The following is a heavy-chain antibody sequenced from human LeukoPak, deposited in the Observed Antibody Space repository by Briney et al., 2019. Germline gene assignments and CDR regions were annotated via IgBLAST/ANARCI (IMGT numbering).Heavy chain of an antibody. Sequence: QPGGSLRLSCAASXFTFRSYTMSWVRQAPGKGLEWVPTISGSGGSTYYADSVKGRFTISRDNSKNTLYLQMSSLRAEDTAVYYCAKDGVGASFDYWGQGTLVTVSS. D-gene: IGHD1-26*01. CDR2: ISGSGGST. CDR1: XFTFRSYT. V-gene: IGHV3-23*01. CDR3: AKDGVGASFDY. J-gene: IGHJ4*02.